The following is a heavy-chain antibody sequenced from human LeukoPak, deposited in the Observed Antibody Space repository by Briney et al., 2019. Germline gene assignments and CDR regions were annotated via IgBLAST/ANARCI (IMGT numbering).Heavy chain of an antibody. J-gene: IGHJ4*02. Sequence: ASVKASCKASGYTFTNYGITWVRQAPGQGLEWMGWISAYNGHTNYAQNLQGRVTMTTDTSTSTAYMELRSLTSDDTAVYYCARDGSGPGFDYWGQGTLVTVSS. CDR3: ARDGSGPGFDY. CDR1: GYTFTNYG. CDR2: ISAYNGHT. V-gene: IGHV1-18*01. D-gene: IGHD3-10*01.